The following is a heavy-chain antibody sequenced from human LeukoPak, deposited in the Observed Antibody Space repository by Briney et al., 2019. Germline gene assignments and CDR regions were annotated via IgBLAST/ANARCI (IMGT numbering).Heavy chain of an antibody. J-gene: IGHJ3*02. V-gene: IGHV4-34*01. D-gene: IGHD1-14*01. Sequence: SETLSLTCAVYGGSFSGYYWSWIRQPPGKGLEWIGEINHSGSTNYNPSLKSRVTISVDTSKNQFSLKLSSVTAADTAVYYCATRNFGTFDIWGQGTMVTVSS. CDR3: ATRNFGTFDI. CDR1: GGSFSGYY. CDR2: INHSGST.